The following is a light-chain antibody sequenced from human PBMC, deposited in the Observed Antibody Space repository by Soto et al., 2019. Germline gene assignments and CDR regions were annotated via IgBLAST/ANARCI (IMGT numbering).Light chain of an antibody. V-gene: IGKV2-28*01. CDR1: QSLLHSDGYNY. J-gene: IGKJ4*01. Sequence: DIVLTQSSLSLPVTPGEPASISCRSSQSLLHSDGYNYLDWYMQKPGQSPQLLIYSGSHRASGVPDRFSGSGSGTDFTLKISRVEAEDVGVYYCMQALQTPVTSGGGTKVEIK. CDR3: MQALQTPVT. CDR2: SGS.